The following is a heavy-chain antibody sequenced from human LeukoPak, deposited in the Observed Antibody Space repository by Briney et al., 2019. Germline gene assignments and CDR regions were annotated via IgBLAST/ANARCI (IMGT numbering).Heavy chain of an antibody. J-gene: IGHJ3*02. Sequence: GASVKASCKASGYTFASYDINWVRQATGQGLEWMGWMNPNIGNTGYAQKFQGRVTITRNTSISTAYMELSSLRSEDTAVYYCARASRDYGDYGGDAFDIWGQGTMVTVSS. D-gene: IGHD4-17*01. V-gene: IGHV1-8*03. CDR3: ARASRDYGDYGGDAFDI. CDR2: MNPNIGNT. CDR1: GYTFASYD.